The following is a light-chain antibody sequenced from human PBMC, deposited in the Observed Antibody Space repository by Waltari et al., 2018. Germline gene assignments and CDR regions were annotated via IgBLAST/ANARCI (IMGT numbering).Light chain of an antibody. V-gene: IGLV3-25*03. Sequence: SYELTQPPSVSVSPGQTARITCSGDALPKQYAYWSQQKPGQAPVLVIYKDSERPSGIPERFSGSSSGTTVTLTISGVQAEDEADYYCQSADSSGTYQGVFGGGTKLTVL. J-gene: IGLJ2*01. CDR2: KDS. CDR1: ALPKQY. CDR3: QSADSSGTYQGV.